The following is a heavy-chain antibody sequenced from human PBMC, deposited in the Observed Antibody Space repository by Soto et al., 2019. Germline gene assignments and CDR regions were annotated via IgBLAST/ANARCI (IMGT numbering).Heavy chain of an antibody. V-gene: IGHV4-34*01. Sequence: PSETLSLTCAVYGGSLSDYYWSWIRQPPGKGLEWIGEINHSGSTNYNPSLKSRVTISVDTSKNQFSLKLSSVTAADTAVYYCARDQGRGRTDAWGQGALVTVSS. CDR3: ARDQGRGRTDA. J-gene: IGHJ5*02. CDR1: GGSLSDYY. CDR2: INHSGST. D-gene: IGHD3-10*01.